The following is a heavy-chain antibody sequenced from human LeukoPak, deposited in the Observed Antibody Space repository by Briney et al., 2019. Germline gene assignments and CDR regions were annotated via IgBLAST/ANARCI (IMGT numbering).Heavy chain of an antibody. J-gene: IGHJ5*02. Sequence: PSETLSLTCTVSGGPISRYQWSWIRQPPGKGLEGIGYVYYTGSTNYNPSLKSRVTISLDTSKNQFSLKLSSVTAADTAVYYCARRTTVTPNWFDPWGQGTLVTVSS. CDR1: GGPISRYQ. V-gene: IGHV4-59*08. CDR2: VYYTGST. CDR3: ARRTTVTPNWFDP. D-gene: IGHD4-17*01.